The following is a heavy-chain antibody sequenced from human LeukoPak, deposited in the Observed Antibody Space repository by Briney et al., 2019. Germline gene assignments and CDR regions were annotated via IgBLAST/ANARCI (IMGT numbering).Heavy chain of an antibody. CDR2: INPNSGST. J-gene: IGHJ4*02. V-gene: IGHV1-2*02. Sequence: ASVTVSCKASGYTFTGYYMHWVRQAPGQGLEWMGWINPNSGSTNYAQKFQGRVTMTRDTSISTAFMDLSRLRSDDTAVYYCARRGNYGDYFDYWGQRLVVTVSS. CDR3: ARRGNYGDYFDY. CDR1: GYTFTGYY. D-gene: IGHD4-17*01.